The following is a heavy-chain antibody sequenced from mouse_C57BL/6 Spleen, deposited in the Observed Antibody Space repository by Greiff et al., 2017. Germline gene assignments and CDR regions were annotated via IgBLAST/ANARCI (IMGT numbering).Heavy chain of an antibody. CDR1: GFTFSDYG. J-gene: IGHJ4*01. D-gene: IGHD1-1*01. CDR3: ARGFYYYGSSYDAMDY. V-gene: IGHV5-17*01. Sequence: EVQLQESGGGLVKPGGSLKLSCAASGFTFSDYGMHWVRQAPEKGLEWVAYISSGSSTIYYADTVKGRFTISRDNAKNTLFLQMTSLRSEDTAMYYCARGFYYYGSSYDAMDYWGQGTSVTVSS. CDR2: ISSGSSTI.